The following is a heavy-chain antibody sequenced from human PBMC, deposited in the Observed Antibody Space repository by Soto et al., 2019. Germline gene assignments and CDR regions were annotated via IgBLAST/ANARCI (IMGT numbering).Heavy chain of an antibody. Sequence: QLQLQESGPGLVKPSETLSLTCTVSGGSVSSDSYNWDWIRQPPGKGLEWIGTIYYSGSTDYNPSLKSRVTISEDTSNTQFSLKVTSVTAVDTAVYSCARFYGNAFDIWGRGATVTVS. CDR1: GGSVSSDSYN. CDR3: ARFYGNAFDI. CDR2: IYYSGST. J-gene: IGHJ3*02. V-gene: IGHV4-39*01. D-gene: IGHD4-17*01.